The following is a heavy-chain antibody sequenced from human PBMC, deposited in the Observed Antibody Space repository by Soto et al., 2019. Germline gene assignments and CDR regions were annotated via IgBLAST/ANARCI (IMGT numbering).Heavy chain of an antibody. CDR3: ADGGEWSFNFEY. D-gene: IGHD3-3*01. Sequence: GGSLRLSCAASGFSFSIYAMSWVRQAPGKGLEWVCGISGSGENTYYADSVKGRFTISRDNSKNTLYLQMNNLRVEDKAVYYCADGGEWSFNFEYWGQGTLVTVSS. J-gene: IGHJ4*02. CDR2: ISGSGENT. V-gene: IGHV3-23*01. CDR1: GFSFSIYA.